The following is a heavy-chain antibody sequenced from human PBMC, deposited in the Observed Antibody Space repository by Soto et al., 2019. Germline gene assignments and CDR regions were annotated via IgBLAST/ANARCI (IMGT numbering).Heavy chain of an antibody. CDR1: GGSISSGGYS. V-gene: IGHV4-30-2*01. D-gene: IGHD4-4*01. Sequence: LSLTCAVSGGSISSGGYSWSWIRQPPGKGLEWIGYIYHSGSTYYNPSLKSRVTISVDRSKNQFSLKLSSLRSEDTAVYYCARDLTTVTIIAPGLHQNYYYYYGMDVWGQGTTVTVS. CDR2: IYHSGST. CDR3: ARDLTTVTIIAPGLHQNYYYYYGMDV. J-gene: IGHJ6*02.